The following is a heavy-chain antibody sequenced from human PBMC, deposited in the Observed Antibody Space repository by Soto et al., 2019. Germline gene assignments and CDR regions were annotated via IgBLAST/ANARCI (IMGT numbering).Heavy chain of an antibody. J-gene: IGHJ6*02. CDR1: GFTFSNAW. V-gene: IGHV3-15*01. CDR2: IKSETDGVTT. D-gene: IGHD3-3*01. CDR3: TTDLSRVLRFLEWLPTDYYYYGMDV. Sequence: GGSLRLSCAASGFTFSNAWMSWVRQAPGKGLEWVGRIKSETDGVTTDYAAPVKGRFTISRDDSKNTLYLQMNSLKTEDTAVYYCTTDLSRVLRFLEWLPTDYYYYGMDVWGQGTTVTVSS.